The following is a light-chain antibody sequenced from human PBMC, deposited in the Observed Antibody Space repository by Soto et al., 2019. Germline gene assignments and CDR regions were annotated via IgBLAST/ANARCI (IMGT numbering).Light chain of an antibody. CDR1: QSVSSN. CDR3: QQRSNWRVT. V-gene: IGKV3-11*01. Sequence: EIVMTQSPATLSVSPGERATLSCRASQSVSSNLAWYQQKPGQAPRLLIYDASNWATGIPARFSGSGSGTDFTLTISSLEPEDIAVYYCQQRSNWRVTFGGGTKVEIK. CDR2: DAS. J-gene: IGKJ4*01.